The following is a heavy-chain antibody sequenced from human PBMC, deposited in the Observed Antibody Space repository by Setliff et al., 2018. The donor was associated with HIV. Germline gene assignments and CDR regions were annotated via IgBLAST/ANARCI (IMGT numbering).Heavy chain of an antibody. CDR1: GGIFSSYA. CDR2: IVPASGST. Sequence: SVMVSCKAAGGIFSSYAISWVRQAPGQGPEWMGGIVPASGSTTYAQKFEGRVTITADESTASAYMDLSGLRSDDAAVYFCVVGVNYYNLNPYDVWGQGTMVTVSS. V-gene: IGHV1-69*13. CDR3: VVGVNYYNLNPYDV. J-gene: IGHJ3*01. D-gene: IGHD3-10*01.